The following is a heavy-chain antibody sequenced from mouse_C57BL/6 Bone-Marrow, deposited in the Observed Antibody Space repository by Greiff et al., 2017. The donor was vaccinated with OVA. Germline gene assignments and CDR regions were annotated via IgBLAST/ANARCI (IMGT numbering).Heavy chain of an antibody. D-gene: IGHD1-1*01. J-gene: IGHJ4*01. CDR2: IDPNSGGT. CDR3: AIYYYGSSRFYYAMDY. CDR1: GYTFTSYW. V-gene: IGHV1-72*01. Sequence: QVQLQQSGAELVKPGASVKLSCKASGYTFTSYWMHWVKQRPGRGLEWIGRIDPNSGGTKYNEKFKSKATLTVDKPSSTAYMQLSSLTSEDSAVYYCAIYYYGSSRFYYAMDYWGQGTSVTVSS.